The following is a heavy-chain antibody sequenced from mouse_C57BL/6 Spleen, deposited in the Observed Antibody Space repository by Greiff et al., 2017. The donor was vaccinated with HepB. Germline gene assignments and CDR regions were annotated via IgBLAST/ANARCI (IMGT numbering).Heavy chain of an antibody. J-gene: IGHJ2*01. CDR2: IIPSSGYT. CDR1: GYTFTSYT. Sequence: VQLQQSGAELARPGASVKMSCKASGYTFTSYTMHWVNQRPGQGLEWIGYIIPSSGYTKYNQKFKDKATLTADKSSSTAYMPLSSLTSEDSAVYYETRKERTGTYYFDYRGQGTPLTVSS. V-gene: IGHV1-4*01. D-gene: IGHD4-1*01. CDR3: TRKERTGTYYFDY.